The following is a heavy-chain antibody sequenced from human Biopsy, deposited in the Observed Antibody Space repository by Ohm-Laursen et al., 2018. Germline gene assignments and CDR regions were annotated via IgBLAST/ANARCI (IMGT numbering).Heavy chain of an antibody. CDR3: VRGVDYYDPYHYYALDV. Sequence: SQTLSLTCTVYGESFNGYYWSRIRQTPGKGLEWIGKINHSGRTNYNPSLKSRVTISVDTSKNQFSLKVRSVTAADTAVYYCVRGVDYYDPYHYYALDVWGQGTTVTVSS. V-gene: IGHV4-34*01. CDR1: GESFNGYY. J-gene: IGHJ6*02. D-gene: IGHD3-22*01. CDR2: INHSGRT.